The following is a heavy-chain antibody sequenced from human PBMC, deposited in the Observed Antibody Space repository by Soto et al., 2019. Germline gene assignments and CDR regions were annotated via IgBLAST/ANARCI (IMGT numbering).Heavy chain of an antibody. J-gene: IGHJ3*02. CDR1: GDSISSYY. V-gene: IGHV4-59*12. D-gene: IGHD6-19*01. CDR3: ARLLAVAGNYGGDGAFDI. Sequence: SETLSLTCTVSGDSISSYYWSWIRQPPGKGLEWIGEISYSGSTNYNPSLRSRVTMSGDTSKNQFSLQMSSVTAEDTAVYYCARLLAVAGNYGGDGAFDIWGQGTMVIVSS. CDR2: ISYSGST.